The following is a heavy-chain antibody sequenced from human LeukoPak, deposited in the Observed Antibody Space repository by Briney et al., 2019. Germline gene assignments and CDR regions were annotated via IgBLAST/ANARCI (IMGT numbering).Heavy chain of an antibody. V-gene: IGHV3-33*01. J-gene: IGHJ6*02. CDR2: IFYDGSDK. CDR1: GVTFNTHA. Sequence: GGTLRLSCAASGVTFNTHALHWIRQAPGKGLEWISVIFYDGSDKYYADFVNGRFTIVRDNSKNTLSVQMNILRAEDTAVYYCARGRHRSGYAMDVWGPGTTVTVAS. CDR3: ARGRHRSGYAMDV. D-gene: IGHD6-19*01.